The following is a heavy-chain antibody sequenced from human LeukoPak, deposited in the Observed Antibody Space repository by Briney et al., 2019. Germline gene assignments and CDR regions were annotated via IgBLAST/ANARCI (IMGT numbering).Heavy chain of an antibody. J-gene: IGHJ4*02. CDR1: GLAFSAYK. CDR2: ISTDGYTT. Sequence: GGSLRLSCAASGLAFSAYKMHWVRQAPRKGLVWVSRISTDGYTTDYADFVQGRFTASRDNTKNTWSLEMNSLRAEDTAVYYCVVGGSPGYWGQGTLVTASS. CDR3: VVGGSPGY. V-gene: IGHV3-74*01. D-gene: IGHD2-15*01.